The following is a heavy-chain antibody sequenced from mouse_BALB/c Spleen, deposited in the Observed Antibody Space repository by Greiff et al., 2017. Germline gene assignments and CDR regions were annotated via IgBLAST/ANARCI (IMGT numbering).Heavy chain of an antibody. CDR2: ISYSGST. D-gene: IGHD1-1*01. Sequence: EVQLQESGPGLVKPSQSLSLTCTVTGYSITSDYAWNWIRQFPGNKLEWMGYISYSGSTSYNPSLKSRISITRDTSKNQFFLQLNSVTTEDTATYYCAREGYYYGSSYDFDYWGQGTTLTVSS. J-gene: IGHJ2*01. CDR1: GYSITSDYA. CDR3: AREGYYYGSSYDFDY. V-gene: IGHV3-2*02.